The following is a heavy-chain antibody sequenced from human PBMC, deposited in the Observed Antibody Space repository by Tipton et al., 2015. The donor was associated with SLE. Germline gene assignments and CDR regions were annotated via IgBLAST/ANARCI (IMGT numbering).Heavy chain of an antibody. V-gene: IGHV4-59*01. CDR3: ARVLIVGALDAFDI. D-gene: IGHD1-26*01. J-gene: IGHJ3*02. CDR1: GGSISSYY. CDR2: IYYSGST. Sequence: LRLSCTVSGGSISSYYWSWIRQPPGKGLEWIGYIYYSGSTNYNPSLKSRVTISVDTSKNQFSLKLSSVTAADTAVYYCARVLIVGALDAFDIWGQGTMVTVSS.